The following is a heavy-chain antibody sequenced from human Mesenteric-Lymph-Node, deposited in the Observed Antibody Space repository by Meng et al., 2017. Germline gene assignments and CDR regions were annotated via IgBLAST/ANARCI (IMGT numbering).Heavy chain of an antibody. CDR2: INVEGSKI. CDR1: GFTFEDYA. J-gene: IGHJ3*02. V-gene: IGHV3-74*01. CDR3: ARDGYSYGFGAFDI. D-gene: IGHD2-15*01. Sequence: GESLKISCAASGFTFEDYAMHWVRQAPGKGLVWVSRINVEGSKISYADSVKGQFTISRDNAKNMLHMQMTSLRGEDTAVYYCARDGYSYGFGAFDIWGQGAMVTVSS.